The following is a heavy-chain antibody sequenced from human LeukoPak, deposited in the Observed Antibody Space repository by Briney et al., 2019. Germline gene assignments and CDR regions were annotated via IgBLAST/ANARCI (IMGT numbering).Heavy chain of an antibody. Sequence: GGSLLLSCAASGFTFSNYAMDWGRQAPGKGLEGVAVISYDGSNKFYAASVKGRFTISRDNSKNTLHLQMNSLRAEDTAVYYCARSLATSYYYMDVWGKGTTVTVSS. D-gene: IGHD5-12*01. CDR3: ARSLATSYYYMDV. V-gene: IGHV3-30*04. J-gene: IGHJ6*03. CDR1: GFTFSNYA. CDR2: ISYDGSNK.